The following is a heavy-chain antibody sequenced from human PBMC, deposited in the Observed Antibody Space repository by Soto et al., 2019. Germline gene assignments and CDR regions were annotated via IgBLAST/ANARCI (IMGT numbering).Heavy chain of an antibody. D-gene: IGHD4-17*01. V-gene: IGHV1-46*01. CDR1: GYTFTSYY. J-gene: IGHJ5*02. CDR2: INPSGGST. CDR3: ARSAKKFNYGDYPNWFDH. Sequence: ASVKVSCKASGYTFTSYYMHWVRQAPGQGLEWMGIINPSGGSTSYAQKFQGRVTMTTDTSTSTAYMELRSLRSDDTAVYYCARSAKKFNYGDYPNWFDHWGQGTLVTVPQ.